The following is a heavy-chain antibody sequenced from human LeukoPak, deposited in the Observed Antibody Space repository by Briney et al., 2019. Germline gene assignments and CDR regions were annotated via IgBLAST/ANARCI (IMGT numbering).Heavy chain of an antibody. J-gene: IGHJ4*02. V-gene: IGHV3-9*01. CDR1: GFTFDDYA. Sequence: LAGGSLRLSCAASGFTFDDYAMHWVRQAPGKGLEWVSGISWNSGSIGYADSVKGRFTISRDNAKNSLYLQMNSLRAEDTALYYCAKDIKFGEFYYFDYWGQGTLVTVSS. CDR2: ISWNSGSI. CDR3: AKDIKFGEFYYFDY. D-gene: IGHD3-10*01.